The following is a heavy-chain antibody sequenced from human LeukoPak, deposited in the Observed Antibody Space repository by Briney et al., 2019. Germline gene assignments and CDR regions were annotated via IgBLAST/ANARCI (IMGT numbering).Heavy chain of an antibody. V-gene: IGHV1-8*01. J-gene: IGHJ3*02. Sequence: ASVKVSCKVSGYTFTSYDINWVRQATGQGLEWMGWMNPNSGNTGYAQKFQGRVTMTRNTSISTAYMGLSSLRSEDTAVYYCARFESSGWANDAFDTWGQGTMVTVSS. D-gene: IGHD6-19*01. CDR3: ARFESSGWANDAFDT. CDR1: GYTFTSYD. CDR2: MNPNSGNT.